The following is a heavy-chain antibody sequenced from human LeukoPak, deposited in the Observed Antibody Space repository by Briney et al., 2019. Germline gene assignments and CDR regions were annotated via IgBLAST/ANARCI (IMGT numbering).Heavy chain of an antibody. CDR2: IYSGGST. D-gene: IGHD6-19*01. Sequence: ETLSLTCAVYGGSFSGYYWSWVRQAPGKGLEWVSVIYSGGSTYYADSVKGRFTISRDNSKNTLYLQMNSLRAEDTAVYYCARDISSGWLTFDYWGQGTLVTVSS. J-gene: IGHJ4*02. CDR1: GGSFSGYY. CDR3: ARDISSGWLTFDY. V-gene: IGHV3-66*01.